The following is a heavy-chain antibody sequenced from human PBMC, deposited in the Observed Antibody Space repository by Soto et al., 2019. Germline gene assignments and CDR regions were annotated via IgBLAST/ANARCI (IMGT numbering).Heavy chain of an antibody. D-gene: IGHD6-19*01. CDR3: ARERRAVAGYSYYGMDV. CDR1: GYTFTSYG. J-gene: IGHJ6*02. Sequence: ASVKVSCKASGYTFTSYGISWVRQAPGQGLEWMGWISAYNGNTNYAQKLQGRVTMTTDTSTSTAYMELRSLRSDDTAVYYCARERRAVAGYSYYGMDVWGQGTTVTVSS. CDR2: ISAYNGNT. V-gene: IGHV1-18*01.